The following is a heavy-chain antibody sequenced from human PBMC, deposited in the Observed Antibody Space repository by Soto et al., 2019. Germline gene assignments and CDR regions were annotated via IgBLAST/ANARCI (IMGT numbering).Heavy chain of an antibody. Sequence: QVQLVQSGAEVKKPGASVKVSCKASGYTFTSYDINWVRQATGQGLEWMGWMNPNSGNTGYAQKFQGRVTMTRNTSLSTAYMELSSLRSEDTAVYYCARGRTGYSSGWYLVYYFDYWGQGTLVTVSS. V-gene: IGHV1-8*01. J-gene: IGHJ4*02. CDR3: ARGRTGYSSGWYLVYYFDY. CDR1: GYTFTSYD. CDR2: MNPNSGNT. D-gene: IGHD6-19*01.